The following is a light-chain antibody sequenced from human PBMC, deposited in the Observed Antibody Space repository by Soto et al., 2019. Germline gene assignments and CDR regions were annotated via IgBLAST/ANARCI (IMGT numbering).Light chain of an antibody. J-gene: IGKJ5*01. V-gene: IGKV1-33*01. CDR1: QDITSY. Sequence: DIQMTQSPSSLSASVGDRVTITCQASQDITSYLNWYQQKPGKAPKLLIYDASNLQTGVPSRFSGSGSGTDFTFTITSLQPEDIATYYCQQYDNPPLTFGQGTRLEIK. CDR2: DAS. CDR3: QQYDNPPLT.